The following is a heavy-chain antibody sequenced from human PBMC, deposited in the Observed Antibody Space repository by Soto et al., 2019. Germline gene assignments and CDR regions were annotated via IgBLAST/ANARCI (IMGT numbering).Heavy chain of an antibody. CDR3: ARVGYRSVDY. V-gene: IGHV3-48*02. CDR1: GFTFSSYS. D-gene: IGHD3-3*01. CDR2: ISSSGSTI. J-gene: IGHJ4*02. Sequence: EVQLVESGGGLVQPGGSLRLSCAASGFTFSSYSMNWVRQAPGKGLEWVSYISSSGSTIYYADSVRGLFTISRDNAKNSLYLQMNSLRDEETVVYYGARVGYRSVDYWGQGTLVTVSS.